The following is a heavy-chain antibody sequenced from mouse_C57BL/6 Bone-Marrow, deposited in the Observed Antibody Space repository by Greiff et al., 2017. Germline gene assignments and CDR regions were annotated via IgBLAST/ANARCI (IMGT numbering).Heavy chain of an antibody. J-gene: IGHJ4*01. CDR2: IDPETGGT. CDR1: GYTFTDYE. CDR3: TRCSDAPEAMDY. V-gene: IGHV1-15*01. Sequence: QVQLQQSGAELVRPGASVTLSCKASGYTFTDYEMHWVKQTPVHGLEWIGAIDPETGGTAYTQKFKGKAILTADKSSSTAYMERRSLTSEDSAVYYCTRCSDAPEAMDYWGQGTSVTVSA.